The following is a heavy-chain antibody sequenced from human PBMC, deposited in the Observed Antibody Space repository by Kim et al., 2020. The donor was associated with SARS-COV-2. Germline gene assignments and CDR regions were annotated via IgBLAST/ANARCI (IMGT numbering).Heavy chain of an antibody. CDR3: AKVHRITERPFES. CDR2: ITWNSNYL. Sequence: GGSLRLSCVASGFTFGDYAMQCVRQAPGKGLEWVSGITWNSNYLDYADSVKGRFTISRDNAKNSLFLQMNTLRAEDTAVYYCAKVHRITERPFESWGQGT. V-gene: IGHV3-9*01. J-gene: IGHJ4*02. D-gene: IGHD1-1*01. CDR1: GFTFGDYA.